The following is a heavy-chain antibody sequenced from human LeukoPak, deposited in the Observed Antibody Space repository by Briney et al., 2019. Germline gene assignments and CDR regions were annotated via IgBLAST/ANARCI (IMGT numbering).Heavy chain of an antibody. CDR1: GYTFTGYY. CDR2: INPNSGGT. J-gene: IGHJ4*02. Sequence: ASVKVSCKASGYTFTGYYMHWVRQAPGQGLEWMGRINPNSGGTNYAQKFQGRVTMTRDTSISTAYMELSRLRSDDTAVYYCAREPGYSSGPEDYWGQGTLVTVSS. D-gene: IGHD6-19*01. V-gene: IGHV1-2*06. CDR3: AREPGYSSGPEDY.